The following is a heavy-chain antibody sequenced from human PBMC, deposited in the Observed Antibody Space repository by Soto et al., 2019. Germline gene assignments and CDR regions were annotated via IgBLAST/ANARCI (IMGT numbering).Heavy chain of an antibody. Sequence: QVQLQESGPGLVKPSQTLSLTCTVSGGSISSGGYYWSWIRQHPGKGLEWIGYIYYSGSTYYNPSLKRRVTISVDTSKNQFSLKLSSVTAADTAVYYCAVSGYSYGPLFDYWGQGTLVTVSS. CDR2: IYYSGST. J-gene: IGHJ4*02. CDR3: AVSGYSYGPLFDY. CDR1: GGSISSGGYY. V-gene: IGHV4-31*03. D-gene: IGHD5-18*01.